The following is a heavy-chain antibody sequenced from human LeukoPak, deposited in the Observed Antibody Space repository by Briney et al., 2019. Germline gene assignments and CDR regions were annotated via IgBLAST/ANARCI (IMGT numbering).Heavy chain of an antibody. J-gene: IGHJ5*02. CDR1: GGSISSGGYY. CDR2: IYYSGST. Sequence: SQTLSLTCTVSGGSISSGGYYWSWIRQHPGKGLEWIGYIYYSGSTYYNPSLKSRVTISVDTSKNQFSLKLSSVTAADTAVHYCARGPGVVVVPAPEFDPWGQGTLVTVSS. CDR3: ARGPGVVVVPAPEFDP. V-gene: IGHV4-31*03. D-gene: IGHD2-2*01.